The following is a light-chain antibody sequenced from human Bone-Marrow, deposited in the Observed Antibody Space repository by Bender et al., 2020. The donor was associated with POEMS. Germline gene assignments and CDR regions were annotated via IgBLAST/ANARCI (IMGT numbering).Light chain of an antibody. J-gene: IGLJ3*02. Sequence: QSVVTQPPSLSEAPRQRVTISCSGSSSNIGNHGVNWYQQLPGEAPKLLIYYDYLLTPCVSDRFSASESGTSASLAISELQSEDEALYYCSAWDDSLSGWVFGGGTKLTVL. CDR1: SSNIGNHG. CDR2: YDY. V-gene: IGLV1-36*01. CDR3: SAWDDSLSGWV.